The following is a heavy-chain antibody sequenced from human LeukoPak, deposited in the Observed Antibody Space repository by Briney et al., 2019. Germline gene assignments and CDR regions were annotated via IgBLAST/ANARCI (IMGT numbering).Heavy chain of an antibody. D-gene: IGHD2-2*02. CDR1: GGSISSGGYY. CDR3: ARGGGYCSSTSCYRPRFDP. V-gene: IGHV4-31*03. J-gene: IGHJ5*02. CDR2: IYYSGST. Sequence: SETLSLTCTVSGGSISSGGYYWSWIRQHPGKGLEWIGYIYYSGSTYYNPSLKSRVTISVDTSKNQFSLKLSSVTAADTAVYYCARGGGYCSSTSCYRPRFDPWGQGTLVTVSS.